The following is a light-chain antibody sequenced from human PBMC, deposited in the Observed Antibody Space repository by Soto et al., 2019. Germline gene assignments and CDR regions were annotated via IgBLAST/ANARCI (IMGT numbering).Light chain of an antibody. CDR2: DVS. J-gene: IGLJ2*01. Sequence: QPVLTQPRSVSGSPRQSVTISCAGASSDVGAYDYVSWYQQHPGKAPKLMIYDVSERPSGVPDRFSGSKSGSTASLTISGLQAEDEAEYYCCSYAGNYTLVFGGGIKLTVL. CDR1: SSDVGAYDY. CDR3: CSYAGNYTLV. V-gene: IGLV2-11*01.